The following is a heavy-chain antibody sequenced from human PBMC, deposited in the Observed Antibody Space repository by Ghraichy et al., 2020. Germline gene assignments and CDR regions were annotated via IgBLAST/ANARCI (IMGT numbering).Heavy chain of an antibody. V-gene: IGHV4-4*07. CDR3: ARDRTGDFDD. CDR1: GGSISRNH. Sequence: ETLSLTCTVSGGSISRNHWSWLRQPAGKGVEWIGRVYFDGSTNYNPSLDSRVTVSLDTSKNQFYLRLTSVTAADTAVYYCARDRTGDFDDWGQGTLVTVSS. D-gene: IGHD1-14*01. J-gene: IGHJ4*02. CDR2: VYFDGST.